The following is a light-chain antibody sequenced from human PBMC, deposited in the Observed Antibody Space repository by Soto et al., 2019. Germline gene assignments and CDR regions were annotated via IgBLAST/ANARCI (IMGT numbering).Light chain of an antibody. CDR2: GAS. J-gene: IGKJ2*01. V-gene: IGKV3-20*01. CDR1: QSVSSSY. CDR3: QQYWSSSYT. Sequence: EMVLTQSPGTLSLSPGERATLSFRASQSVSSSYLAWYQQKPGQAPRLLIDGASSRATGIPDRFSGSGSGTDFTLIISRLEPEDFAVYYCQQYWSSSYTFGQGTNLEI.